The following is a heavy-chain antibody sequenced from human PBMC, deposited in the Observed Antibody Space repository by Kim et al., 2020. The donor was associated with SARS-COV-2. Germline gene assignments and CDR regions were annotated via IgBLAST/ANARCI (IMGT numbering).Heavy chain of an antibody. CDR3: AKDPPIAEYCGGDCPDAFNI. Sequence: RFTISRDNSKNTLYLQMNSLRAEDTAVYYCAKDPPIAEYCGGDCPDAFNIWGQGTMVIVSS. J-gene: IGHJ3*02. D-gene: IGHD2-21*02. V-gene: IGHV3-23*01.